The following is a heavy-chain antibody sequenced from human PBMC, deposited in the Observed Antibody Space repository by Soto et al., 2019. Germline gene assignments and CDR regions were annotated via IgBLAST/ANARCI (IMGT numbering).Heavy chain of an antibody. V-gene: IGHV3-33*01. Sequence: GGSLRLSCAASGFTFSSYGMHWVRQAPGKGLEWVAVIWYDGSNKYYADSVKGRFTISRDNSKNTLYLQMNSLRAEDTAVYYCARALGRGSASEDNWFDPWGQGTLVTVSS. D-gene: IGHD6-6*01. CDR1: GFTFSSYG. CDR3: ARALGRGSASEDNWFDP. CDR2: IWYDGSNK. J-gene: IGHJ5*02.